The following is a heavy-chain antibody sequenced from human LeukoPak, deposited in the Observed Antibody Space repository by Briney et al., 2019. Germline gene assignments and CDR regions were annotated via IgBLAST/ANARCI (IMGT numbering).Heavy chain of an antibody. CDR3: AREGSRDSSGYSLPDAFDI. V-gene: IGHV4-4*07. CDR1: GGSISSYY. J-gene: IGHJ3*02. D-gene: IGHD3-22*01. CDR2: IYTSGST. Sequence: SETLSLTCTVSGGSISSYYWSLIRQPAGKGLEWIGRIYTSGSTNYNPSLKSRVTISVDTSKNQFSLKLSSVTAADTAVYYCAREGSRDSSGYSLPDAFDIWGQGTMVTVSS.